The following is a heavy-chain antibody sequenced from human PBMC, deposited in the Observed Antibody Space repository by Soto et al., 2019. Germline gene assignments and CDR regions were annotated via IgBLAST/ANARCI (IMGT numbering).Heavy chain of an antibody. Sequence: SVKVSCTASGGTFSSYAISWVRQAPGQGLEWMGGIIPIFGTANYAQKFQGRVTITADESTSTAYMELSSLRSEDTAVYYCARNPSNYEILPGPPPDYYYGMDVWGQGTTVTVSS. CDR2: IIPIFGTA. V-gene: IGHV1-69*13. CDR1: GGTFSSYA. D-gene: IGHD3-9*01. CDR3: ARNPSNYEILPGPPPDYYYGMDV. J-gene: IGHJ6*02.